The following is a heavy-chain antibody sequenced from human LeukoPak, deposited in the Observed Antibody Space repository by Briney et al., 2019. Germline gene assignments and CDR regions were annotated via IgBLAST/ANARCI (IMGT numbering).Heavy chain of an antibody. D-gene: IGHD3-16*01. CDR3: AKDRDDYVWGSYLVAFDI. J-gene: IGHJ3*02. CDR1: GFTVSSNY. V-gene: IGHV3-53*01. CDR2: IYSGGST. Sequence: GGSLRLSCAASGFTVSSNYMSWVRQAPGKGLEWVSVIYSGGSTYYADSVKGRFTISRDNSKNTLYLQMNSLRAEDTAVFYSAKDRDDYVWGSYLVAFDIWGQGTMVTVSS.